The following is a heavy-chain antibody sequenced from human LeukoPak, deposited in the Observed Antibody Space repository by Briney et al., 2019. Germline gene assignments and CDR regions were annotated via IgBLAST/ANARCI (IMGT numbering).Heavy chain of an antibody. CDR3: ARIARDSGWLTGY. V-gene: IGHV2-70*17. CDR2: IAWDDDK. CDR1: GFSLRTSGMC. Sequence: SGPTLVNPTETLTLTCTFSGFSLRTSGMCVSWIRQPPGKALEWLARIAWDDDKFYSTSLKTRLTISKDTSKNEVVLTMTNVDLVDTATYYCARIARDSGWLTGYWGQGTLVTVSS. J-gene: IGHJ4*02. D-gene: IGHD6-19*01.